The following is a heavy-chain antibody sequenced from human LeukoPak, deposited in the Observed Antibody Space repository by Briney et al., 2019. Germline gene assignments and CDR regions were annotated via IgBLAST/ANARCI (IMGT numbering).Heavy chain of an antibody. CDR2: INRGGSQR. CDR1: GFSLSAYW. D-gene: IGHD2-15*01. Sequence: RGSLRLSCAASGFSLSAYWMTWVRQAPGKRLEWVANINRGGSQRNHVDSVKGRFTISRDNAKNSLYLQMDSLTAEDTAVYYCARDSTYSSGSRFYDRFDYWGQGTLVTVSS. J-gene: IGHJ4*02. CDR3: ARDSTYSSGSRFYDRFDY. V-gene: IGHV3-7*03.